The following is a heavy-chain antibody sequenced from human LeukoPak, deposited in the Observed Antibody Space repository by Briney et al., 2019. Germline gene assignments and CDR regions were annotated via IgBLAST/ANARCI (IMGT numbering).Heavy chain of an antibody. CDR1: GFTFSSYG. D-gene: IGHD2-21*01. V-gene: IGHV3-30*18. CDR3: AKDRVMGSVGYYGMDV. Sequence: PGGSLRLSCAASGFTFSSYGMHWVRQAPGKGLEWVAVISYDGSNKYYADSVKGRFTISRDNSKNTLYLQMNSLRAEDTAVYYCAKDRVMGSVGYYGMDVWGQGTTVTVSS. CDR2: ISYDGSNK. J-gene: IGHJ6*02.